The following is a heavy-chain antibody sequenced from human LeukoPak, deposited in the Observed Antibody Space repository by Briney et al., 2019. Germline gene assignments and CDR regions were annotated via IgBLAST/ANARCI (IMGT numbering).Heavy chain of an antibody. V-gene: IGHV1-8*03. CDR1: GYTFTSYD. CDR2: MNPNSGNA. D-gene: IGHD2-15*01. CDR3: ARMDHHGSRDNWFDP. Sequence: PGASVKVSCKASGYTFTSYDINWVRQATGQGLEWMGWMNPNSGNAGYAQKFQGRVTITRDPSISTAYMELSSLRSEDTAVYYCARMDHHGSRDNWFDPWGQGALVTVSS. J-gene: IGHJ5*02.